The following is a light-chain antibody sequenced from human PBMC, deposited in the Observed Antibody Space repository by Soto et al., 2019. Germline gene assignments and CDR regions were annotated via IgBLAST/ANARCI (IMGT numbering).Light chain of an antibody. V-gene: IGKV3-11*01. CDR1: QSVSSY. CDR3: QQRSNWPFT. CDR2: DAS. J-gene: IGKJ3*01. Sequence: EIVLTQSPATLSLSPGERATLSCRASQSVSSYLAWYQQKPGQAPRLLIYDASNRATGIPARFSGSGSGTDFTLTISSLEPEDFAVYYCQQRSNWPFTLGPGTKVDIK.